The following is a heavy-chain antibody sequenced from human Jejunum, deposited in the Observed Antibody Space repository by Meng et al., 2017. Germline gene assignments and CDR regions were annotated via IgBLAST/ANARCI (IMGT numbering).Heavy chain of an antibody. CDR2: IYSGGTT. Sequence: GESLKISCAASGFTVSSNYISWVRQAPGQGLEWVSLIYSGGTTYYADSVKGRFTISRHNSKNTVYLQMNSLRAEDTAVYYCARGYHYESSSPFYYWGQGTLVTVSS. CDR1: GFTVSSNY. J-gene: IGHJ4*02. V-gene: IGHV3-53*04. CDR3: ARGYHYESSSPFYY. D-gene: IGHD3-22*01.